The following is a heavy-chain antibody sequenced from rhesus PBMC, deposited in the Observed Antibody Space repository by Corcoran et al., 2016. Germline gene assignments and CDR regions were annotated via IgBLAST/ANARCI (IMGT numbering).Heavy chain of an antibody. D-gene: IGHD3-28*01. CDR3: ASPKILVIPYTFEY. V-gene: IGHV4-93*01. J-gene: IGHJ6*01. CDR2: IYGSGGTT. CDR1: GGSISSNKW. Sequence: QVQLPESGPAVVKPSETLSHTCAVSGGSISSNKWWSWIRQSPGKGLEWIGGIYGSGGTTEYNPSLKSRVTHSNDQSKNQFSLRLSSVTAADTAVYYCASPKILVIPYTFEYWGQGVVVTVST.